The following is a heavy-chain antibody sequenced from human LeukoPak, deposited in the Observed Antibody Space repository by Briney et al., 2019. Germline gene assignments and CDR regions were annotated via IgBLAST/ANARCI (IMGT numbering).Heavy chain of an antibody. CDR1: GFTFIKYG. CDR3: AKDFSSGFDS. V-gene: IGHV3-30*18. CDR2: ISYDGNNK. Sequence: PGGSLRLSCAASGFTFIKYGIHWVRQAPGKGLEWVAVISYDGNNKYYADSVKGRFTISRDNSKNTLYLQMSSLRAEDTALYYCAKDFSSGFDSWGQGTLVTVSS. D-gene: IGHD6-19*01. J-gene: IGHJ4*02.